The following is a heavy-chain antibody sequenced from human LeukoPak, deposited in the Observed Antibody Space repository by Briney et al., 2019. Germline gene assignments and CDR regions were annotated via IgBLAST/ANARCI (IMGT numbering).Heavy chain of an antibody. CDR1: GFTFSSYW. CDR3: AKLVAVAGRNY. CDR2: IYSGDST. V-gene: IGHV3-23*03. Sequence: GGSLRLSCAASGFTFSSYWMSWVRQAPGKGLEWVSVIYSGDSTYYADSVKGRFTFSRDNSKNTLYLQMNSLRAEDTAVYYCAKLVAVAGRNYWGQGTLVTVSS. J-gene: IGHJ4*02. D-gene: IGHD6-19*01.